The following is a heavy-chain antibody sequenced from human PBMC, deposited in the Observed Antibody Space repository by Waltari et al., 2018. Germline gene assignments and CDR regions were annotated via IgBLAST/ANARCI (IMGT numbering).Heavy chain of an antibody. CDR3: ARAPGIEWSGVWYFEL. CDR1: GFTFDNYA. J-gene: IGHJ2*01. V-gene: IGHV3-30*04. Sequence: QVQLVESGGGVVQPGGSRRLSCVASGFTFDNYAMYWVRQPPGKGLEWFAVSYVDGTKTYYADSLRDHFSVSRDSSDNTVYLQMNSLRIEDTAIYYCARAPGIEWSGVWYFELWGRGTLVTVS. D-gene: IGHD3-3*01. CDR2: SYVDGTKT.